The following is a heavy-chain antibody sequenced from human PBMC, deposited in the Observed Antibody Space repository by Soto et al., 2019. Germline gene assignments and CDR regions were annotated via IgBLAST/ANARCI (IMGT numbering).Heavy chain of an antibody. Sequence: GESLKISCKGSGYSFVSYWIGWVRQMPGKGLEWMGIIYPGDSDTRYSPSFQGQVTISADKSINTAYLHWSSLKASDTAIYYCAKHEGYCSTTTCSNFDYWGQGTLVTVSS. J-gene: IGHJ4*02. CDR1: GYSFVSYW. V-gene: IGHV5-51*01. CDR3: AKHEGYCSTTTCSNFDY. CDR2: IYPGDSDT. D-gene: IGHD2-2*01.